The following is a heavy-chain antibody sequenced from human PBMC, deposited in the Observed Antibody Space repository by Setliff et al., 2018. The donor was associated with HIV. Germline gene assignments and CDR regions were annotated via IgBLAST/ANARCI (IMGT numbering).Heavy chain of an antibody. D-gene: IGHD3-10*01. CDR2: VIHSGST. V-gene: IGHV4-34*01. J-gene: IGHJ4*02. CDR3: ARGMVRGLRWDS. Sequence: SETLSLTCAVNGGSFNGYYRSWIRQPPGKGLEWIGEVIHSGSTNYNPSLKSRVTISVDTSKNQFSLKLSSVTAADTAVYYCARGMVRGLRWDSWGQGTLVPVSS. CDR1: GGSFNGYY.